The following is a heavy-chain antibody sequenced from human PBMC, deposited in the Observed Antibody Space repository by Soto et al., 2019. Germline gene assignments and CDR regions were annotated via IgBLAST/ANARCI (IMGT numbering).Heavy chain of an antibody. CDR3: TRRYCSGGGCYSDFDY. D-gene: IGHD2-15*01. CDR2: IKTKVESYAT. CDR1: GFTLSGLD. J-gene: IGHJ4*02. Sequence: GSLRLSCAASGFTLSGLDIHWVRQASGEGLEWVGRIKTKVESYATELAASVKGRFTISRDDPKNTAYLEMNSLKTEDTAVYYCTRRYCSGGGCYSDFDYWGQGALVTVSS. V-gene: IGHV3-73*01.